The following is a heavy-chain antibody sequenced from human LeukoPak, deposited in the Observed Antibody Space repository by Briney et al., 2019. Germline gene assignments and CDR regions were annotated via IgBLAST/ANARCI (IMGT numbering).Heavy chain of an antibody. CDR2: IYHSGST. CDR3: AREVATILDY. Sequence: SETLSLTCAVSGGSIGSGGYSWSWIRQPPGKGLEWIGYIYHSGSTYYNPSLKSRVTISVDRSKNQFSLKLSSVTAADTAVYYCAREVATILDYWGQGTLVTVSS. J-gene: IGHJ4*02. CDR1: GGSIGSGGYS. V-gene: IGHV4-30-2*01. D-gene: IGHD5-12*01.